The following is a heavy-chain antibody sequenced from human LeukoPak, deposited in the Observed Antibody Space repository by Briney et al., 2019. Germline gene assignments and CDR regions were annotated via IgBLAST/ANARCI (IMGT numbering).Heavy chain of an antibody. CDR3: ARSTIFGVVPRWFDP. CDR1: GGSFSGYY. Sequence: PSETLSLTCAVYGGSFSGYYWSWIRQPPGKGLEWIGEINHSGSTNYNPSLKSRVTISVDTSKNQFSLKLSSVTAADTAVYYCARSTIFGVVPRWFDPRGQGTLVTVSS. CDR2: INHSGST. V-gene: IGHV4-34*01. J-gene: IGHJ5*02. D-gene: IGHD3-3*01.